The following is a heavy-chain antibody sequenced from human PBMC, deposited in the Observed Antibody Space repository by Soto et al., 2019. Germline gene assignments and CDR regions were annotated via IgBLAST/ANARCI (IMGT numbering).Heavy chain of an antibody. CDR3: ARVIRGAYYNSPLDT. CDR1: GYTFTGYF. Sequence: GASVKVSCTASGYTFTGYFRHWLRESPGQGLEWMGWINPYSGGADYAQSFQGRVTMTRDTSISTVYMELSRLRFDDTAVYYCARVIRGAYYNSPLDTWGQGTVVTVSS. V-gene: IGHV1-2*02. J-gene: IGHJ5*02. D-gene: IGHD3-10*01. CDR2: INPYSGGA.